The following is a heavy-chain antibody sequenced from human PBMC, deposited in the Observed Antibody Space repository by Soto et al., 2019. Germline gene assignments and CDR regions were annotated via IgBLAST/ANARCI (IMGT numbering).Heavy chain of an antibody. CDR1: GDSMTSPPYY. J-gene: IGHJ5*02. V-gene: IGHV4-39*01. CDR2: VYYSGAT. Sequence: SETLSLTCNVSGDSMTSPPYYWGWIRQPPGKGLEWIGTVYYSGATYYNPSLRGRLTVSADTSKNYFSLRLTSVTAADTAVYYCARHDDWFDTWGQGILVTVSS. CDR3: ARHDDWFDT.